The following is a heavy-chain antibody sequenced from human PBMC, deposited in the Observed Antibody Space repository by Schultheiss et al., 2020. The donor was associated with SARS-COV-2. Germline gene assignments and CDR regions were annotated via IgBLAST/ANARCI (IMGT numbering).Heavy chain of an antibody. CDR1: GGSISSSNW. D-gene: IGHD4-17*01. Sequence: SETLSLTCSVSGGSISSSNWWSWVRQPPGKGLEWIGYIYYSGSTYYNPSLKSRVTISVDTSKNQFSLKLSSVTAADTAVYYCARDDYGDYLFDYWGQGTLVTVSS. CDR3: ARDDYGDYLFDY. V-gene: IGHV4-30-4*01. J-gene: IGHJ4*02. CDR2: IYYSGST.